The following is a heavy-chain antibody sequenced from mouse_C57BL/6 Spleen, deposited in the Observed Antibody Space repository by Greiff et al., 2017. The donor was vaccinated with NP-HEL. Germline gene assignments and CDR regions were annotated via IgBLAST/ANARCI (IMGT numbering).Heavy chain of an antibody. CDR1: GYTFTSYT. Sequence: QVQLQQSGAELARPGASVKMSCKASGYTFTSYTMHWVKQRPGQGLEWIGYINPSSGYNKYNQQFKDKATLTADKSSSTAYLQLSSLTSEDAAGYYGASGGDDYDEAWFAYWGQGTLVTVSA. D-gene: IGHD2-4*01. CDR2: INPSSGYN. CDR3: ASGGDDYDEAWFAY. J-gene: IGHJ3*01. V-gene: IGHV1-4*01.